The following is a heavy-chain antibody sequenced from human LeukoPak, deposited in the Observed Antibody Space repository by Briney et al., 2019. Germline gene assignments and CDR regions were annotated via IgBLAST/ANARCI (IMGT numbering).Heavy chain of an antibody. CDR2: ISSNGGST. V-gene: IGHV3-64*01. CDR3: ARLGLARTADY. CDR1: GFTFSSYA. Sequence: GGSLRLSCAASGFTFSSYAMHWVRQAPGKGLEYVSAISSNGGSTYYANSVKGRFTISRDNSKITLYLQMGSLRAEDMAVYYCARLGLARTADYWGQGTLVTVSS. J-gene: IGHJ4*02. D-gene: IGHD3-16*01.